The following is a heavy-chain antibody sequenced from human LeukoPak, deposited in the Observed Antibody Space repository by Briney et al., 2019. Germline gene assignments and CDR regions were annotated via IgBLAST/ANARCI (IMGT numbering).Heavy chain of an antibody. D-gene: IGHD6-19*01. CDR3: ARAIVAGTPNDY. Sequence: GGSLRLSCAASGFTFSSYAMHWVRQAPGEGLEWVAVISYDGSNKYYADSVKGRFTISRANSKNTLYLQMNSLRAEDTAVYYCARAIVAGTPNDYWGQGTLVTVSS. J-gene: IGHJ4*02. V-gene: IGHV3-30-3*01. CDR2: ISYDGSNK. CDR1: GFTFSSYA.